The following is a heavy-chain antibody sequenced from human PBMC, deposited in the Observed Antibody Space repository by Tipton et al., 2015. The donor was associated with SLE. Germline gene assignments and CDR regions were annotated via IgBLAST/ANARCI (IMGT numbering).Heavy chain of an antibody. J-gene: IGHJ3*02. Sequence: QLVQSGGGLVQPGGSLRLSCAASGFTVSTNYMGWVRQAPGKGLEWVSVIYSGGSTSYADFVRGRFTISRDSLKNTVYLQMNSLRAEDTAMYFCARDSDYDFWRGHLDAFDMWGQGTMVTVSS. CDR2: IYSGGST. V-gene: IGHV3-53*04. CDR3: ARDSDYDFWRGHLDAFDM. D-gene: IGHD3-3*01. CDR1: GFTVSTNY.